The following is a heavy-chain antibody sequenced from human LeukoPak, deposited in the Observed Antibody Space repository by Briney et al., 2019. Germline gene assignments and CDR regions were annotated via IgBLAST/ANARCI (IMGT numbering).Heavy chain of an antibody. D-gene: IGHD1-26*01. Sequence: ASVRVSCKASGYSFSTTYINWVRQAPGQGLEWMGRISAYNGGTTYAQKFQGRVTMTTDSSTTTAYMDLASLRSDDTAVYYCARGGTYYPCIDYWGQGTLVTVSS. J-gene: IGHJ4*01. CDR2: ISAYNGGT. CDR3: ARGGTYYPCIDY. CDR1: GYSFSTTY. V-gene: IGHV1-18*01.